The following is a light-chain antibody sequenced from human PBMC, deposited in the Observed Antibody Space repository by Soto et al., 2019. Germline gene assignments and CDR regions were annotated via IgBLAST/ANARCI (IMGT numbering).Light chain of an antibody. J-gene: IGLJ1*01. CDR1: SSNIGSNC. Sequence: QSVLTQPPSASGTPGQRVTISCSGSSSNIGSNCVYWYQQLPGTAPKLLIYRNNQRPSGVPDRFSGSKSGTSASLAISGLRSEDEADYYCAAWDDSLSGYVFGTGTKVTVL. CDR2: RNN. V-gene: IGLV1-47*01. CDR3: AAWDDSLSGYV.